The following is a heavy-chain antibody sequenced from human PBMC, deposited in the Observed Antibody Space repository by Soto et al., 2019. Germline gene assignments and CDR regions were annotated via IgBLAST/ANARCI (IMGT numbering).Heavy chain of an antibody. Sequence: QVQLQESGPGLVKPSETLSLTCTVSGGAISNYYWNWVRRPPGKGPEWIGDIFYSGTTTYNPSLKSRVIMSVDTSKNQFSLKLSSVTAADTAVYYCARDSRAMRVFDLWGRGTLVTVYS. CDR1: GGAISNYY. V-gene: IGHV4-59*01. D-gene: IGHD2-2*01. CDR2: IFYSGTT. CDR3: ARDSRAMRVFDL. J-gene: IGHJ2*01.